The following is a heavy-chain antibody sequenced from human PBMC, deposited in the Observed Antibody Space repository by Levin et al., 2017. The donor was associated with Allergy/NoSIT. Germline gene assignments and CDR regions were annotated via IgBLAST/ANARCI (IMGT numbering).Heavy chain of an antibody. CDR1: GFTFSSYS. CDR2: ISSSSSTI. D-gene: IGHD6-19*01. Sequence: GGSLRLSCAASGFTFSSYSMNWVRQAPGKGLEWVSYISSSSSTIYYADSVKGRFTISRDNAKNSLYLQMNSLRAEDTAVYYCARQPSGWGFMGYFDYWGQGTLVTVSS. J-gene: IGHJ4*02. CDR3: ARQPSGWGFMGYFDY. V-gene: IGHV3-48*01.